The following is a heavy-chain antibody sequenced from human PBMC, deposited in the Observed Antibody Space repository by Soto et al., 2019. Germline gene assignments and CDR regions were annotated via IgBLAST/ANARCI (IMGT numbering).Heavy chain of an antibody. V-gene: IGHV1-46*01. CDR2: INPSGGST. CDR1: GYTFTSYY. Sequence: ASVKVSCKASGYTFTSYYTHWVRQAPGQGLEWMGIINPSGGSTSYAQKFQGRVTMTRDTSTSTVYMELSSLRSEDTAVYYCAREGYGGNPPTYYYYGMDVWGQGTTVTVSS. J-gene: IGHJ6*02. CDR3: AREGYGGNPPTYYYYGMDV. D-gene: IGHD2-15*01.